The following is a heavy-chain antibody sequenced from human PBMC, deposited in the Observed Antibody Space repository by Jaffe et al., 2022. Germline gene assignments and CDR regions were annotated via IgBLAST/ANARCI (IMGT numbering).Heavy chain of an antibody. Sequence: QLQLQESGPGLVKPSETLSLTCTVSGGSISSSSYYWGWIRQPPGKGLEWIGSIYYSGSTYYNPSLKSRVTISVDTSKNQFSLKLSSVTAADTAVYYCARHGESSGWPELFDYWGQGTLVTVSS. D-gene: IGHD6-19*01. CDR3: ARHGESSGWPELFDY. CDR2: IYYSGST. CDR1: GGSISSSSYY. J-gene: IGHJ4*02. V-gene: IGHV4-39*01.